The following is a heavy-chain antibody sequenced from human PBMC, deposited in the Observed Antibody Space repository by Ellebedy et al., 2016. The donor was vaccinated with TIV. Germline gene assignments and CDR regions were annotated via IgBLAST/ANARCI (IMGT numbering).Heavy chain of an antibody. Sequence: SVKVSCXASGGTFSSYAISWVRQAPGQGLEWMGGIIPIFGTANYAQKFQGRVTITADESTSTAYMELSSLRSEDTAVYYCASHYRDIVLMVYAIGAFDIWGQGTMVTVSS. CDR2: IIPIFGTA. V-gene: IGHV1-69*13. CDR1: GGTFSSYA. J-gene: IGHJ3*02. CDR3: ASHYRDIVLMVYAIGAFDI. D-gene: IGHD2-8*01.